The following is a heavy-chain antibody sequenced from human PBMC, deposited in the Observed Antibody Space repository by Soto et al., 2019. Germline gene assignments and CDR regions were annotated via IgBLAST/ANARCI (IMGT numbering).Heavy chain of an antibody. CDR1: GFTFSSYW. CDR2: INSDGSST. Sequence: EVQLVESGGGLVQPGGSLRLSCAASGFTFSSYWMHWVRPAPGKGLVWVSRINSDGSSTSYADSVKGRFTISRDNAKNTRYLQMNSLRAEDTAVYYCVRTSLVVAAATREDYWGQGTLVTVSS. V-gene: IGHV3-74*01. J-gene: IGHJ4*02. CDR3: VRTSLVVAAATREDY. D-gene: IGHD2-15*01.